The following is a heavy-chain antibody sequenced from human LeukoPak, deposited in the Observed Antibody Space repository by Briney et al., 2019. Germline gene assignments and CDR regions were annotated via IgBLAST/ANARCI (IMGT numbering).Heavy chain of an antibody. Sequence: PSETLSLTCTVSGGSINNYYWGWIRQPPGKGLEWIGHVYDSGSTDNNPSLKSRVTISVDTSRNQFSLRLTSVTAADTAMYFCARVRGLGLFGYWGRGILVSVSS. CDR1: GGSINNYY. CDR3: ARVRGLGLFGY. V-gene: IGHV4-59*01. D-gene: IGHD3-10*01. CDR2: VYDSGST. J-gene: IGHJ4*02.